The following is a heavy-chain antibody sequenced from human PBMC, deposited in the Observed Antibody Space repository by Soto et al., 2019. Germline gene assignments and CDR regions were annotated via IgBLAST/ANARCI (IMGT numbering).Heavy chain of an antibody. CDR1: GDSITNTAYF. CDR3: VAAPETYHPTGYYGNWFDP. Sequence: PSETLSLTCTVSGDSITNTAYFCCCFLQPPQKGLEWIGSLYFGGMTYYAPSLKSRVTMSVDTSKNQFSLRLDSVTAADTAVYYCVAAPETYHPTGYYGNWFDPWGQGTLVTAPQ. D-gene: IGHD3-9*01. CDR2: LYFGGMT. J-gene: IGHJ5*02. V-gene: IGHV4-39*01.